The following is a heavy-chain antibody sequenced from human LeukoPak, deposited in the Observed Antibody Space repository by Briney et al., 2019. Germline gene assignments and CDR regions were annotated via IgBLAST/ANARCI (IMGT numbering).Heavy chain of an antibody. V-gene: IGHV3-30*03. CDR1: GFTFNTYG. Sequence: HTGGSLRLSCAASGFTFNTYGMHRVRQAPGKGLEWVAALSYDGSDKWYTDSVKGRFTISRDNSENTVYLQMNSLRTEDTAVYYCARDPLSFLTGYGHFDYWGQGTLVAVSS. CDR3: ARDPLSFLTGYGHFDY. J-gene: IGHJ4*02. D-gene: IGHD3-9*01. CDR2: LSYDGSDK.